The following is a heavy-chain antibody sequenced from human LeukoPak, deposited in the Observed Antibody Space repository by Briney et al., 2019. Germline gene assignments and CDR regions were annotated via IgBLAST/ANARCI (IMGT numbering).Heavy chain of an antibody. CDR1: GDSISNSIYC. CDR3: ARFSRTRHDAFDI. Sequence: SETLSLTCTVSGDSISNSIYCWDWIRQPPGKGLEWIGSIYYSGSTYYNPSLKSRVTISIDTSMNQFSLKLTSVTAADTAVYYCARFSRTRHDAFDIWGQGTMVTVSS. CDR2: IYYSGST. J-gene: IGHJ3*02. V-gene: IGHV4-39*07.